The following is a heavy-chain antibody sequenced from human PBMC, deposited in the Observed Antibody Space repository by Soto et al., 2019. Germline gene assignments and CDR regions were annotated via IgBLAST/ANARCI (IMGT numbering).Heavy chain of an antibody. D-gene: IGHD3-3*01. CDR1: GGSFSGYC. V-gene: IGHV4-34*01. J-gene: IGHJ2*01. CDR2: INHSGST. Sequence: QVQLQQWGAGLLKPSETLSLTCAVYGGSFSGYCWSWIRQPPGKGLEWIGEINHSGSTNYNPSLKSRVPISVDTSKNQFSLKLSSVTAADTAVYYCARGGAYDSWSGYYPGYLDLWGRGTPVTVSS. CDR3: ARGGAYDSWSGYYPGYLDL.